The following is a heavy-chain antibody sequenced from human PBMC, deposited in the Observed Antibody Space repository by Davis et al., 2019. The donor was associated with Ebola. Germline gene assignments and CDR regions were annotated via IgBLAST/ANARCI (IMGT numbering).Heavy chain of an antibody. CDR1: GGSISSYY. D-gene: IGHD4-11*01. CDR3: ARAYSNYAPYYYGMDV. V-gene: IGHV4-59*08. Sequence: SETLSLTCTVSGGSISSYYWSWIRQPPGKGLEWIGYIYYSGSTNYNPSLKSRVTISVDTSKNQFSLKLSSVTAADTAVYYCARAYSNYAPYYYGMDVWGQGTTVTVSS. J-gene: IGHJ6*02. CDR2: IYYSGST.